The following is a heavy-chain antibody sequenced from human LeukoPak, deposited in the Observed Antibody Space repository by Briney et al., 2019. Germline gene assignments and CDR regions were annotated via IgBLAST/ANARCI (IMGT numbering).Heavy chain of an antibody. D-gene: IGHD2/OR15-2a*01. Sequence: SETLSLTCTVSGGSISSSSYYWGWLRQPPGTGLEWIGSIYYSGSTYYNPSLKSRVTISVYTSKNQFSLKLSSVTAADTAVYYCASGPFPNTWGQGTLVTVSS. V-gene: IGHV4-39*01. CDR1: GGSISSSSYY. CDR2: IYYSGST. CDR3: ASGPFPNT. J-gene: IGHJ4*02.